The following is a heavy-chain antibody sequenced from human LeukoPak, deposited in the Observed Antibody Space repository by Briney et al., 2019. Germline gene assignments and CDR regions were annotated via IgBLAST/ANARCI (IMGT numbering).Heavy chain of an antibody. Sequence: GGSLRLSCAGSGLSFSDFAMTWVRQAPGKGLEWVSSMTGNGGTVVYTDSVKGRFTMSRDNSKNTVYLQMNSLKTEDTAVYYCTTGPGIVGATDHFDYWGQGTLVTVSS. V-gene: IGHV3-23*01. CDR1: GLSFSDFA. CDR2: MTGNGGTV. D-gene: IGHD1-26*01. J-gene: IGHJ4*02. CDR3: TTGPGIVGATDHFDY.